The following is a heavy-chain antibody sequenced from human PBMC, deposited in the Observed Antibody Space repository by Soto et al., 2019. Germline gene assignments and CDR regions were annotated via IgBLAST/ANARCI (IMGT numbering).Heavy chain of an antibody. CDR3: ARRGSSWLYYYYYYMDV. D-gene: IGHD6-13*01. J-gene: IGHJ6*03. V-gene: IGHV4-39*01. CDR1: GGSISSSSYY. CDR2: IYYSGST. Sequence: SETLSLTCTVSGGSISSSSYYWGWIRQPPGKGLEWIGSIYYSGSTYYNPSLKSRVTISVDTSKNQFSLKLSSVTAADTAVYYCARRGSSWLYYYYYYMDVWGKGTTVTVSS.